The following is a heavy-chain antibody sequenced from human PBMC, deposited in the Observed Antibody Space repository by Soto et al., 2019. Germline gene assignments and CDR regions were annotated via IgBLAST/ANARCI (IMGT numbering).Heavy chain of an antibody. Sequence: SQTLSLTCAISGDSVSSNSAAWHWIRQSPSRGLEWLGKTYYRSEWYNDYAESVKSRISINPDTSKNQFSLHLKSVTPEDTAVYYCARELYHINGSVWGQGTTVTVS. CDR2: TYYRSEWYN. CDR3: ARELYHINGSV. J-gene: IGHJ6*02. V-gene: IGHV6-1*01. D-gene: IGHD2-21*01. CDR1: GDSVSSNSAA.